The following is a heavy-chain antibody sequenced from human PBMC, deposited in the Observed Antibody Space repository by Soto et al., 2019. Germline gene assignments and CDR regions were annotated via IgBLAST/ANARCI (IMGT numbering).Heavy chain of an antibody. D-gene: IGHD3-22*01. CDR2: IKSKTDGGTT. Sequence: GGSLRLSCAASGFIFSNAWINWVRQAPGKGLEWVGRIKSKTDGGTTDFAAPVKGRFAISRDDSKNMVYLQMNSLETEDTAVYYCSTYFFITIVIVCFHYWGHGTLVTGSS. V-gene: IGHV3-15*07. J-gene: IGHJ4*01. CDR1: GFIFSNAW. CDR3: STYFFITIVIVCFHY.